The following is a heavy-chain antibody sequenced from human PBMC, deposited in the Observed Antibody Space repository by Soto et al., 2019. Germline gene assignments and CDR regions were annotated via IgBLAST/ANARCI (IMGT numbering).Heavy chain of an antibody. V-gene: IGHV3-53*01. Sequence: PGGSLRLSCTTSGFTVSSSHMTWVRQAPGKGLEWVSVIYSGGSSYYADSVKGRFTISRDNSKNTLYLQMNSLRAEDTAVYYCARDLGYYDSSGRRSAFDIWGQGTMVTV. D-gene: IGHD3-22*01. J-gene: IGHJ3*02. CDR2: IYSGGSS. CDR3: ARDLGYYDSSGRRSAFDI. CDR1: GFTVSSSH.